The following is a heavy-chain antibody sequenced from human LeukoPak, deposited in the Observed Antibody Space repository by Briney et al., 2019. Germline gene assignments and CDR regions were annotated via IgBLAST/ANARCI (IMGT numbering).Heavy chain of an antibody. J-gene: IGHJ5*02. CDR3: APRSIAAHLNWFDP. V-gene: IGHV4-39*07. CDR2: IYYSGST. Sequence: SSETLSLTCTVSGGSISSSSYYWGWIRQPPGKGLEWIGSIYYSGSTYYNPSLKSRVTISVDTSKNQFSLKLSSVTAADTAVYYCAPRSIAAHLNWFDPWGQGTLVTVSS. D-gene: IGHD6-6*01. CDR1: GGSISSSSYY.